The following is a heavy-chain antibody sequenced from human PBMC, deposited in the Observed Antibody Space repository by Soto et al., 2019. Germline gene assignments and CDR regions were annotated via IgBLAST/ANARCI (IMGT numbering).Heavy chain of an antibody. D-gene: IGHD2-15*01. J-gene: IGHJ4*02. Sequence: EVQLVESGGGLVKPGGSLRLSCAASGFTFSDYSMNWMRQAPGKGLEWVAAISSDNNYIYYRESMEGRFTISSDNAKNSLYLQMTSLGAEDTAVYYCARGRTCTGASCFGGGDYWGQGTLVTVSS. CDR2: ISSDNNYI. CDR3: ARGRTCTGASCFGGGDY. CDR1: GFTFSDYS. V-gene: IGHV3-21*02.